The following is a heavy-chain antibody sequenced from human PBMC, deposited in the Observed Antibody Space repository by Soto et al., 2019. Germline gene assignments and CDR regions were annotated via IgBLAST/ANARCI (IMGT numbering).Heavy chain of an antibody. Sequence: LRLSCAASGFTFSSYAMSWVRQAPGKGLEWVSAISGSGGSTYYASSVEGRFTISRDNANNSVYLQMDSLRAEDTALYYCTRAAWFPYLSFYWGQGALVTVSS. J-gene: IGHJ4*02. D-gene: IGHD3-10*01. V-gene: IGHV3-23*01. CDR1: GFTFSSYA. CDR3: TRAAWFPYLSFY. CDR2: ISGSGGST.